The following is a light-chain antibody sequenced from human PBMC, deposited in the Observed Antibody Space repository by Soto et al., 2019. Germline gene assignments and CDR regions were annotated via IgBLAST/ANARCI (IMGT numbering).Light chain of an antibody. CDR2: SSN. V-gene: IGLV1-44*01. CDR1: SSNIGSNS. CDR3: AAWDDSLNGVV. J-gene: IGLJ2*01. Sequence: QSVLTQPPSASGTPGQRVTISCSGSSSNIGSNSVNWYQQLPGTAPKLLMYSSNQRPSGVPDLFSGSKSCTSASLVISGLQSEDEADYYCAAWDDSLNGVVFGGGTKLTVL.